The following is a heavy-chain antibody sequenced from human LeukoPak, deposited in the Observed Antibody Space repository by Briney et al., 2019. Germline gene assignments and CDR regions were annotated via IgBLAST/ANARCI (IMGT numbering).Heavy chain of an antibody. D-gene: IGHD6-13*01. CDR2: ISSSGEGENT. CDR1: GFTFSSYA. Sequence: PGGSLRLSCAASGFTFSSYAMSWVRQAPGKGLEWVSVISSSGEGENTYYADSVKGRFTISRDNSKNTLYLQMNSLRAEDTAIYYCAKDGSYSGSWYDYDCWGQGTLVTVSS. V-gene: IGHV3-23*01. CDR3: AKDGSYSGSWYDYDC. J-gene: IGHJ4*02.